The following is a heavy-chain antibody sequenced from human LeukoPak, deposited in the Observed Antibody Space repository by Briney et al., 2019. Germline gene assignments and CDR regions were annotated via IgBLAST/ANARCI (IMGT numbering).Heavy chain of an antibody. CDR2: IRSKAYGGTT. J-gene: IGHJ4*02. V-gene: IGHV3-49*04. D-gene: IGHD2-2*01. CDR3: VVDCSSTSCYYY. Sequence: GRSLRLSCTASGFTFGDYAMSWVRQAPGKGLEWVGFIRSKAYGGTTEYAGSVKGRFTIARDDSKSNAYLQRTSVKAEDTAVYYCVVDCSSTSCYYYWGPRTLVTVSS. CDR1: GFTFGDYA.